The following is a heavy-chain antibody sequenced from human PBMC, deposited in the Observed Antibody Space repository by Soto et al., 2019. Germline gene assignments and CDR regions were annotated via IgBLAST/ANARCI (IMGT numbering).Heavy chain of an antibody. D-gene: IGHD6-19*01. CDR2: ISSSSSYI. Sequence: GGSLRLSCAASGFTFSSYSMNWVRQAPGKGLEWVSSISSSSSYIYYADSVKGRFTISRDNAKNSLYLQMNSLRAEDTAVYYCARDISIAVAGGVDYYYGMDVWGQGTTVTVSS. CDR1: GFTFSSYS. V-gene: IGHV3-21*01. CDR3: ARDISIAVAGGVDYYYGMDV. J-gene: IGHJ6*02.